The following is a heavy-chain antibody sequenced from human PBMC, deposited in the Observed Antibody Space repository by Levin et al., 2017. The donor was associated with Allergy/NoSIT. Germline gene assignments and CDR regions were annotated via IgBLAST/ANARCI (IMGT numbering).Heavy chain of an antibody. J-gene: IGHJ5*02. Sequence: PGGSLRLSCAASGFTFSSYWMIWVRQAPGKGLEWVANIKQDGSEKYYVDSVKGRFTISRDNAKNSLYLQMNSLRAEDKAVYYCARDSYDCWSGYEPTNWFDPWGQGTLVTVSS. CDR1: GFTFSSYW. D-gene: IGHD3-3*01. CDR3: ARDSYDCWSGYEPTNWFDP. V-gene: IGHV3-7*01. CDR2: IKQDGSEK.